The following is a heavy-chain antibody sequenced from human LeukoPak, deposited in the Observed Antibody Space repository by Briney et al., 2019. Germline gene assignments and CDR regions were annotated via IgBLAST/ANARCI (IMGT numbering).Heavy chain of an antibody. J-gene: IGHJ3*01. CDR1: GFAFSRYA. CDR2: VSGSGEST. CDR3: VKDLGDDYENAFDF. D-gene: IGHD4-17*01. V-gene: IGHV3-23*01. Sequence: GGSLRPSCEASGFAFSRYAMSWVRHPPGRGLEWVSSVSGSGESTFYAASVKRRFTISRDNSKNTVYLQMNSLRAEDTAPYYCVKDLGDDYENAFDFWGQGTLVTVSS.